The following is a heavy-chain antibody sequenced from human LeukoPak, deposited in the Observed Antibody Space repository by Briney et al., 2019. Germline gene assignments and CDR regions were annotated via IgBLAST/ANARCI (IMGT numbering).Heavy chain of an antibody. CDR2: IYTSGST. D-gene: IGHD3-9*01. CDR1: GGSISTYY. V-gene: IGHV4-4*09. CDR3: ARISDILTGYYTEAFDI. Sequence: PSETLSLTCTVSGGSISTYYWSWIRQPPGKGLEWIGYIYTSGSTDYNPSLKSRVTISLDTSNNQFSLNLNSVTAADTAVYYCARISDILTGYYTEAFDIWGQGTMVTVSS. J-gene: IGHJ3*02.